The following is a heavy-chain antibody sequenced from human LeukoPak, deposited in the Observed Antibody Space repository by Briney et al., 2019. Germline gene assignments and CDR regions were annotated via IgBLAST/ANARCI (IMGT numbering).Heavy chain of an antibody. CDR1: GLTFSSYG. J-gene: IGHJ4*02. CDR2: ISFDGSYK. CDR3: ARYSESYHAIDY. V-gene: IGHV3-30*03. Sequence: GGSLRLSCAASGLTFSSYGMRWVRQAPGKGLEWVGVISFDGSYKYYADSVKGRFTIPRDNSKNTLYLQMNSLRAEDTALYYCARYSESYHAIDYWGQGTLVTVSS. D-gene: IGHD1-26*01.